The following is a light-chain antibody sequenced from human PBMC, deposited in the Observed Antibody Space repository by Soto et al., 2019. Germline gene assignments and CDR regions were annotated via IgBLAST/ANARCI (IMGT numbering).Light chain of an antibody. CDR2: GAS. Sequence: DIQLTQSPSFLSASVGDRVTITCRASQGISSYLAWYQQKPGKAPKLLIYGASTLQSGVPSRFSGSGSLTEFTLTISSLQPEDFATYYCQHLNSYPRTFGQGTKVEIK. V-gene: IGKV1-9*01. CDR1: QGISSY. CDR3: QHLNSYPRT. J-gene: IGKJ1*01.